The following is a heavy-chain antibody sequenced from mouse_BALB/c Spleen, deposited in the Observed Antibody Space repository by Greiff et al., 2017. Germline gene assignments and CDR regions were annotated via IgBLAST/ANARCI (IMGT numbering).Heavy chain of an antibody. D-gene: IGHD2-14*01. V-gene: IGHV14-4*02. Sequence: EVKLMESGAELVRSGASVKLSCTASGFNIKDYYMHWVKQRPEQGLEWIGWIDPENGDTEYAPKFQGKATMTADTSSNTAYLQLSSLTSEDTAVYYCNAAYYRYDVGNYWGQGTTLTVSS. J-gene: IGHJ2*01. CDR1: GFNIKDYY. CDR2: IDPENGDT. CDR3: NAAYYRYDVGNY.